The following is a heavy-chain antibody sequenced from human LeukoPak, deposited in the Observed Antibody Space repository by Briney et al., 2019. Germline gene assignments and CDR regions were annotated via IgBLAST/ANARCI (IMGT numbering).Heavy chain of an antibody. D-gene: IGHD1-26*01. CDR1: GCSISSSSYY. J-gene: IGHJ4*02. CDR2: MYYSGST. Sequence: SETLSLTCSVSGCSISSSSYYWGWIRQPPGKGLEWVGSMYYSGSTYYNPSLTSRVTISLDTSKNQFSLNLSSVTAADTAVYYCASDGSGNYYWDDWGQGTLVTVSS. CDR3: ASDGSGNYYWDD. V-gene: IGHV4-39*07.